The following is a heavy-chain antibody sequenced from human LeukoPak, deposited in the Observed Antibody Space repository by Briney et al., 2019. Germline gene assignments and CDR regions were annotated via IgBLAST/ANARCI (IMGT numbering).Heavy chain of an antibody. CDR2: IYYSGST. Sequence: SETLSLTCTVSGGSISHYYWSWIRQPPGKGLEWIGYIYYSGSTNYIPSLKSRVTISVDTSKNQFSLKLSSVTAADTAVYYCARGYYDSSGYLISYNWFDPWGQGTLVTVSS. V-gene: IGHV4-59*01. J-gene: IGHJ5*02. D-gene: IGHD3-22*01. CDR3: ARGYYDSSGYLISYNWFDP. CDR1: GGSISHYY.